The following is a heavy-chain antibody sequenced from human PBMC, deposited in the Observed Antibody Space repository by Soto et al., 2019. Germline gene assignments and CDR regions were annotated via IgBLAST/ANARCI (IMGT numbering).Heavy chain of an antibody. V-gene: IGHV2-70*13. CDR2: IERDDDDK. CDR3: ERSIRGPRKFNGMDV. J-gene: IGHJ6*02. Sequence: SGPTLVNPTETLTLTCTFSGFSITSPGMSVSWIRQPPGRALEWLALIERDDDDKYYSTSLKTRLTISKDTRKNQVVLTMANMDPEETATYYCERSIRGPRKFNGMDVWGQGTTVTVSS. D-gene: IGHD1-20*01. CDR1: GFSITSPGMS.